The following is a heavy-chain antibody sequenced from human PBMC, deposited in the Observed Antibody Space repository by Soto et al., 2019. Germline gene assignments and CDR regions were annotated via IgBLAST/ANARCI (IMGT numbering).Heavy chain of an antibody. CDR3: ARGSDIVVVPAAIDYYGMDV. CDR2: ISYDGSNK. J-gene: IGHJ6*02. Sequence: GGSLRLSCAASGFTFSSYAMHWVRQAPGKGLEWVAVISYDGSNKYYADSVKGRFTISRDNSKNTLYLQMNSLRAEDTAVYYCARGSDIVVVPAAIDYYGMDVWGQGTTVTVSS. V-gene: IGHV3-30-3*01. CDR1: GFTFSSYA. D-gene: IGHD2-2*01.